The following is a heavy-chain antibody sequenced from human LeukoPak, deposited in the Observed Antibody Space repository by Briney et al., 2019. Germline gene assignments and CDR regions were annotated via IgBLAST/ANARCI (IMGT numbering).Heavy chain of an antibody. CDR1: GFTFGTYA. CDR3: ARDYLSGYYYESLDY. V-gene: IGHV3-48*03. CDR2: ISVGGRTM. J-gene: IGHJ4*02. D-gene: IGHD3-22*01. Sequence: GGSLRLSCAASGFTFGTYAMNWVRQAPGKGLEWLSYISVGGRTMYYADSVKGRFTISRDNANNSLYLQMNSLSAEDTAVYYCARDYLSGYYYESLDYWGQGTLVTVSS.